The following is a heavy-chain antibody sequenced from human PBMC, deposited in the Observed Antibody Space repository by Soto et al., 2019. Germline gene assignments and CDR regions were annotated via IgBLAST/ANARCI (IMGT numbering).Heavy chain of an antibody. V-gene: IGHV1-69*08. CDR3: AIRRNSLGDN. CDR2: IIPLLGTT. J-gene: IGHJ4*02. CDR1: GGTFASFT. D-gene: IGHD4-4*01. Sequence: QVQLVQSGAEVKKPGSSVKVSCKTSGGTFASFTIIWVRQAPGQGLEWMGRIIPLLGTTNYAQKFQGRVTITADNSTTTAYMELTSQTSEDTAVYYCAIRRNSLGDNWGQGTLVTVSS.